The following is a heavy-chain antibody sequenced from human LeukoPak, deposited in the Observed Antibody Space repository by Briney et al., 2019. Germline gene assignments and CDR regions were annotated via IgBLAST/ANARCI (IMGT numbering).Heavy chain of an antibody. D-gene: IGHD2-8*01. Sequence: GASVKVSCKASGYTFTSYGISWVRQAPGQGLEWMGWISDYNGNTNYAQKLQGRVTMTTDTSTSTAYMELRSLRSDDTAVYYCARGFVLMVYATTDAFDIWGQGTMVTVSS. J-gene: IGHJ3*02. CDR2: ISDYNGNT. CDR3: ARGFVLMVYATTDAFDI. CDR1: GYTFTSYG. V-gene: IGHV1-18*01.